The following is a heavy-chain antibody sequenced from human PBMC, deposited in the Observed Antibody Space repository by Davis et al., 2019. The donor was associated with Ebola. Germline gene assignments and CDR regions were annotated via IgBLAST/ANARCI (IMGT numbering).Heavy chain of an antibody. D-gene: IGHD7-27*01. Sequence: GGSLRLSCAASGFTFSSFAIHWVRQAPGKGLEWLAVISFDGNTKYYADPEKGRFTISRDNSKNTLYLQMNSLRAEDTAVYYCARETGMDVWGKGTTVTVSS. CDR1: GFTFSSFA. V-gene: IGHV3-30-3*01. CDR2: ISFDGNTK. CDR3: ARETGMDV. J-gene: IGHJ6*04.